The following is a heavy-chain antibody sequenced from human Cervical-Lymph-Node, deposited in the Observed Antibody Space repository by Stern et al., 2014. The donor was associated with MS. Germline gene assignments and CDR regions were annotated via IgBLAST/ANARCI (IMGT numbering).Heavy chain of an antibody. CDR2: ISPYNGNT. CDR3: ARPYYYESSGYYDS. J-gene: IGHJ5*01. CDR1: GYSFSMYG. Sequence: VQLVESGAEVKRPGASVKVSCKSSGYSFSMYGINWVRQAPGQGLECMGWISPYNGNTDYAQKVEGRVTLTTATSTSTAYMELRGLRSDDTAVYYCARPYYYESSGYYDSWGQGTLVTVSS. D-gene: IGHD3-22*01. V-gene: IGHV1-18*01.